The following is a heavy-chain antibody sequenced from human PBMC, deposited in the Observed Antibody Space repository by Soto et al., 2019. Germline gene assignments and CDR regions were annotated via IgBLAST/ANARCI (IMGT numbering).Heavy chain of an antibody. D-gene: IGHD2-2*01. CDR1: GGTFGSYA. V-gene: IGHV1-69*01. Sequence: QVQLVQSGAEVKKPGSSVKVSCKASGGTFGSYAISWVRQAPGQGLEWMGGIIPIPGTATYAQKFQGRVTIAADESTSTAYMELSSLRSEDTAVYYCARSQGSSTSLEIYYYYYYGMDVGGQGTTVTCSS. CDR2: IIPIPGTA. CDR3: ARSQGSSTSLEIYYYYYYGMDV. J-gene: IGHJ6*02.